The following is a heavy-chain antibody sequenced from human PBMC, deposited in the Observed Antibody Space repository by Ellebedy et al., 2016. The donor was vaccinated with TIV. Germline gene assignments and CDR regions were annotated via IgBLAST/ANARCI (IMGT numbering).Heavy chain of an antibody. Sequence: GESLKISCTASGFNFNNYAMTWVRQAPGKGLEWVSSISTITNYADSVKGRFTISRDNAENSLFLEMNSLRVEDTAVYYCAAEAWWRLDSWGQGTLVTVSS. D-gene: IGHD2-15*01. V-gene: IGHV3-69-1*01. CDR2: ISTIT. J-gene: IGHJ4*02. CDR1: GFNFNNYA. CDR3: AAEAWWRLDS.